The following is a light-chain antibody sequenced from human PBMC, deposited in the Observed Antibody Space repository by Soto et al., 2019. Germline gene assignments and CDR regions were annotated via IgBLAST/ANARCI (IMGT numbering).Light chain of an antibody. CDR2: EVS. Sequence: QSALTQPASVSGFPGQSITISCTGTSSDVGGYTYVSWYQLHPGKAPKAMIYEVSNRPSGVSNRFSGSKSGNTASLTISGLQAEDEADYYCSSYTSTNTPVVFGGGTQLTVL. J-gene: IGLJ2*01. V-gene: IGLV2-14*01. CDR1: SSDVGGYTY. CDR3: SSYTSTNTPVV.